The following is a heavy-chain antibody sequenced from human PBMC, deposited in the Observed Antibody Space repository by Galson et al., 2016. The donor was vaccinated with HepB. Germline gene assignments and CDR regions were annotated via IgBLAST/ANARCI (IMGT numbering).Heavy chain of an antibody. V-gene: IGHV3-74*03. J-gene: IGHJ4*02. CDR3: ARESKFYCSSTSWSFDY. D-gene: IGHD2-2*01. Sequence: SLRLSCAVSGFTFSSHWMHWVRQAPGKGLVWVSRINSDASSMKYEDSVKGRFTISRDNDKNMLYLQMNSRRAEDTALYYCARESKFYCSSTSWSFDYWGQGSLVTVSS. CDR1: GFTFSSHW. CDR2: INSDASSM.